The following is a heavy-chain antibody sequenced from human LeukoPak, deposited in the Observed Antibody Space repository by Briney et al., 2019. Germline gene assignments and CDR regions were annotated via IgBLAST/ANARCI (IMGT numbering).Heavy chain of an antibody. J-gene: IGHJ6*03. V-gene: IGHV3-23*01. Sequence: GGSLRLSCAASGFTFSSYAMSWVRQAPGKGLEWVSAISGSGGSTYYADFVKGRFTISRDNSKNTLYLQMNSLRAEDTAVYYCAKGGRQWLAYYYMDVWGKGTTVTVSS. CDR2: ISGSGGST. D-gene: IGHD6-19*01. CDR3: AKGGRQWLAYYYMDV. CDR1: GFTFSSYA.